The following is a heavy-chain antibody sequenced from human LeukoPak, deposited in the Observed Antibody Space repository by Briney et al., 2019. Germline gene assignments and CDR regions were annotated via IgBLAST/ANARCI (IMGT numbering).Heavy chain of an antibody. CDR1: GGSISSYY. Sequence: SETLSLTCTVSGGSISSYYWSWIRQPPGKGLEWIGYIYYSGSTNYNPSLKSRVTISVGTSKNQFSLKLSSVTAADTAVYYCARYSNYYYGMDVWGQGTTVTVSS. CDR3: ARYSNYYYGMDV. V-gene: IGHV4-59*01. J-gene: IGHJ6*02. D-gene: IGHD4-11*01. CDR2: IYYSGST.